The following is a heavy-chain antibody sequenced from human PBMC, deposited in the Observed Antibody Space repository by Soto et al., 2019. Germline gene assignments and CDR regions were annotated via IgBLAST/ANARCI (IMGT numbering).Heavy chain of an antibody. D-gene: IGHD3-10*01. CDR1: GFTVSDNY. J-gene: IGHJ4*02. CDR3: ATVGGV. Sequence: DVQMVESGGDLVQPGGSLRLSCAASGFTVSDNYMTWVRQVPGKGLECVSLLYPGGGTYYADSVKGRFSISRDNSKNTLSLQMSRLRVEDTAVYYCATVGGVWGQGTLVTVSS. CDR2: LYPGGGT. V-gene: IGHV3-66*01.